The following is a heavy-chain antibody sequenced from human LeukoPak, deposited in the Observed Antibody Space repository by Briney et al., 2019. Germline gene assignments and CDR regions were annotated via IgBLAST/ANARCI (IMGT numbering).Heavy chain of an antibody. CDR1: GYTFTGYF. Sequence: ASVKVSCKASGYTFTGYFIHWVRQAPGQGLEWMGWINPNGGGTNYAQKFQGRVTMTRDSSISTAYMELSRLSSDDAAGYYCARASRREISIFFDYGGRETLLSVPS. V-gene: IGHV1-2*02. CDR3: ARASRREISIFFDY. CDR2: INPNGGGT. D-gene: IGHD3-3*02. J-gene: IGHJ4*02.